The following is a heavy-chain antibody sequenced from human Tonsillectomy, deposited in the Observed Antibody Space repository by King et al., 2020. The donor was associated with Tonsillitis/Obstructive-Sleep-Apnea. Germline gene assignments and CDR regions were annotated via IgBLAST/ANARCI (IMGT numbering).Heavy chain of an antibody. D-gene: IGHD3-22*01. CDR3: ARDSMSHYYDSSGYYTFNY. CDR2: ISAHNGHT. Sequence: VQLVESGAEVKKPGASVKVSCKASGYTFTNYGISWVRQAPGQGLEWMAWISAHNGHTNYAQKLQGRLTMTTDTSTSTAYMEPRSLRSDDTAVYYCARDSMSHYYDSSGYYTFNYWGQGTLVTVSA. CDR1: GYTFTNYG. J-gene: IGHJ4*02. V-gene: IGHV1-18*01.